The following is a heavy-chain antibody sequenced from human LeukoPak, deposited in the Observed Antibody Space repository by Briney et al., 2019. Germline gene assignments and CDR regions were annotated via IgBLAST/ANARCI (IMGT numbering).Heavy chain of an antibody. CDR3: ARASDMASSHDY. D-gene: IGHD5/OR15-5a*01. CDR1: GYTFTSYG. V-gene: IGHV1-18*01. J-gene: IGHJ4*02. CDR2: ISAYNGNT. Sequence: ASVRDSCKASGYTFTSYGISWVRQAPGQGLEWMGWISAYNGNTNYAQKLQGRVTMTTDTSTSTAYMELRSLRSDDTAVYYCARASDMASSHDYWGQGTLVTVSS.